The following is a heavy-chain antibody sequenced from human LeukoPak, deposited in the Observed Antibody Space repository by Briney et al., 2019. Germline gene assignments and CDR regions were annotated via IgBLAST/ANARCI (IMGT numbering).Heavy chain of an antibody. J-gene: IGHJ4*02. CDR1: GFTFRNYW. V-gene: IGHV3-7*03. CDR3: ARHPNSNWDY. D-gene: IGHD6-13*01. Sequence: GGSLRLSCAASGFTFRNYWTSWVRQVPGKGLEWVVNINEGENEKNYVDSVKGRFTASRDNAQNSLYLQMNSLRVEDTAVYYCARHPNSNWDYWGQGTLVTVSS. CDR2: INEGENEK.